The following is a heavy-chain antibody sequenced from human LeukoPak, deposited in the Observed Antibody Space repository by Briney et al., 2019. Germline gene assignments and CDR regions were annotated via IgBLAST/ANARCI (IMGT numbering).Heavy chain of an antibody. CDR1: GFTFSSYS. V-gene: IGHV3-21*01. Sequence: PGGSLRLSCAASGFTFSSYSMNWVRQAPGKGLEWVSSISSSSSYIYYADSVKGRFTISRDNAKNSLYLQMNSLRAEDTAVYYCARDKSKMATILDYWGQGTLVTVSS. D-gene: IGHD5-24*01. CDR3: ARDKSKMATILDY. J-gene: IGHJ4*02. CDR2: ISSSSSYI.